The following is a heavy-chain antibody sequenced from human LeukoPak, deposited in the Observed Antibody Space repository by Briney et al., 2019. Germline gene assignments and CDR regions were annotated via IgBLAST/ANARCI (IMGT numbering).Heavy chain of an antibody. CDR2: ISSSSSTI. V-gene: IGHV3-48*01. J-gene: IGHJ4*02. CDR3: ARVRAAAGRRLDY. CDR1: GFTFSSYS. Sequence: GGSLRLSCAASGFTFSSYSMNWVRQAPGKGLEWVSYISSSSSTIYYADSVKGRFTISRDNAKNSLYLQMNSLRAEDTAVYYCARVRAAAGRRLDYWGQGTLVTVSS. D-gene: IGHD6-13*01.